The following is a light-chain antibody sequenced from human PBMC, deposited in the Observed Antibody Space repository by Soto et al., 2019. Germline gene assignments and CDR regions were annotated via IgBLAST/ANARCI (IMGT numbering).Light chain of an antibody. CDR3: SSYTSRNTVI. J-gene: IGLJ2*01. CDR2: EGS. Sequence: QSVLTQPASVSGSPGQSITISCTGTSSDVGGYEYVSWYQQHPGKAPKLMIYEGSKWPSGVSNRFSGSKSGNTASLTVSGLQAEDEADYYCSSYTSRNTVIFGGGTQLTVL. V-gene: IGLV2-14*01. CDR1: SSDVGGYEY.